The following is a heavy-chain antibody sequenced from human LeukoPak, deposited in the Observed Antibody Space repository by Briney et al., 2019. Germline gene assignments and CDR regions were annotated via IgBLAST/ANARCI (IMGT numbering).Heavy chain of an antibody. Sequence: PGGSLRLSCAASGFTFSSYSMNWVRQAPGKGLEWVSYISSSSSTIYYADSVKGRFTISRDNAKNSLYLQMNSLRAEDTAVYYCASGYSSGWGGTYYFDYWGQGTLVTVSS. V-gene: IGHV3-48*01. J-gene: IGHJ4*02. CDR1: GFTFSSYS. D-gene: IGHD6-19*01. CDR2: ISSSSSTI. CDR3: ASGYSSGWGGTYYFDY.